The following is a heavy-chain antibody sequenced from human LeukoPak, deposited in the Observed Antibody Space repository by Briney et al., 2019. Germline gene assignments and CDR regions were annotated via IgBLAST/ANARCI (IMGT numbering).Heavy chain of an antibody. CDR3: ASSTRSSTSCCFDY. Sequence: GGSLRLSCAASGFTFSSYSMNWVRRAPGKGLEWVSSISSSSSYIYYADSVKGRFTISRDNAKNSLYLQMNSLRAEDTAVYYCASSTRSSTSCCFDYWGQGTLVTVSS. CDR2: ISSSSSYI. J-gene: IGHJ4*02. D-gene: IGHD2-2*01. V-gene: IGHV3-21*01. CDR1: GFTFSSYS.